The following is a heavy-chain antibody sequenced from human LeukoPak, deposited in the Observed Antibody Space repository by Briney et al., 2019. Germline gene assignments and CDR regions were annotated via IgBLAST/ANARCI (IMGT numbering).Heavy chain of an antibody. CDR2: ISTNTGSP. Sequence: GASVKVSCKASGYTFSAYALNWVRQAPGQGLEWMGWISTNTGSPTYAHGLTGRFVFSLDNSVRTAYLQISSLKAEDTAVYYCARVSRLGEFSDYWGQGTLVTVSS. J-gene: IGHJ4*02. CDR3: ARVSRLGEFSDY. D-gene: IGHD3-16*01. CDR1: GYTFSAYA. V-gene: IGHV7-4-1*01.